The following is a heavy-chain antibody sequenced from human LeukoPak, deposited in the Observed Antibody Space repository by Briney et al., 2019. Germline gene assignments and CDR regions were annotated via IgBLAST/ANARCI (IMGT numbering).Heavy chain of an antibody. V-gene: IGHV3-48*02. D-gene: IGHD3-3*02. Sequence: PGGSLRLSCAASGFTFSSYSMNWVRQAPGKGLEWVSYISSSSSTIYYADSVTGRFTISRDNAKNSLYLQMNSLRDEDTAVYYCGREDRSISHPFDYWGQGTLVTVSS. CDR2: ISSSSSTI. CDR3: GREDRSISHPFDY. J-gene: IGHJ4*02. CDR1: GFTFSSYS.